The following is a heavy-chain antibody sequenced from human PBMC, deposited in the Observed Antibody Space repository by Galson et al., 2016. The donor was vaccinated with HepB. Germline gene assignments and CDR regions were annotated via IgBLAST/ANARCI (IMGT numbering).Heavy chain of an antibody. CDR1: GFSFNNHW. D-gene: IGHD2/OR15-2a*01. Sequence: SLRLSCAASGFSFNNHWLSWIRQAPGKGLERVANIKEDGTVGNYVDSVKGRFTISRDNAKSSFYLQMNNLRAEDTGVYYCARDMYTTARDYWGQGTLVTVSS. J-gene: IGHJ4*02. CDR2: IKEDGTVG. V-gene: IGHV3-7*01. CDR3: ARDMYTTARDY.